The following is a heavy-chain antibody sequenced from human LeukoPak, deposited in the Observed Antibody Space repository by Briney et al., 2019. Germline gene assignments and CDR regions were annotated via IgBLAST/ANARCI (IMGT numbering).Heavy chain of an antibody. D-gene: IGHD5-24*01. Sequence: ASVKVSCKASGGTFSSYAISWVRQAPGQGLEWMGGIIPIFGTANYAQKFQGRVTITADESTSTAYMELSSLRSVDTAVYYCARVEEMATIGYYFDYWGQGTLVTVSS. CDR2: IIPIFGTA. J-gene: IGHJ4*02. V-gene: IGHV1-69*13. CDR3: ARVEEMATIGYYFDY. CDR1: GGTFSSYA.